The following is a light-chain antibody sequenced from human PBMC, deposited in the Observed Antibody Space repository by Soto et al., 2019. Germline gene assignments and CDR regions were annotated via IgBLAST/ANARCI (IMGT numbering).Light chain of an antibody. CDR1: QSISIW. CDR3: LQYHNLWA. V-gene: IGKV1-5*01. CDR2: NAS. J-gene: IGKJ1*01. Sequence: DIQMTQSPSTLSASVGDRVTITCRASQSISIWLVWYQQKPGKAPKVLIFNASTLQRGVPSRFSGSGSGTEFTLTISSLQSEDFTVYSCLQYHNLWAFGQGTKVEIK.